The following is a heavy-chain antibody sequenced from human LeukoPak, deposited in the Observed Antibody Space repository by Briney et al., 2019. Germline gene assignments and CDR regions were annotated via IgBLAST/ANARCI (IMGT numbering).Heavy chain of an antibody. V-gene: IGHV3-13*01. CDR1: GFTFSSYD. D-gene: IGHD3-10*01. CDR3: ARGGWFGEFHFDY. Sequence: GGSLRLSCAASGFTFSSYDMHWVRQATGKGLEWVSAIGTAGDTYYPGSVKGRFTISRENAKNSLYLQMNSLRAGDTAVYYCARGGWFGEFHFDYWGQGTLVTVSS. CDR2: IGTAGDT. J-gene: IGHJ4*02.